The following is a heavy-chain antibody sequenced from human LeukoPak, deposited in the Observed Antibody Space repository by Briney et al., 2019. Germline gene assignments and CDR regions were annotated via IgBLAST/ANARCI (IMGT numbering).Heavy chain of an antibody. D-gene: IGHD6-6*01. J-gene: IGHJ6*03. CDR2: ISYDGSNK. CDR3: AKVGDSSSHYYYYYMDV. CDR1: GFTFSSFG. V-gene: IGHV3-30*18. Sequence: QPGGSLRLSCAASGFTFSSFGMHWVRQAPGKGLEWVAVISYDGSNKYYADSVKGRSTISRDNSKNTLYLQMNSLTAEDTAVYYCAKVGDSSSHYYYYYMDVWGKGTTVTVSS.